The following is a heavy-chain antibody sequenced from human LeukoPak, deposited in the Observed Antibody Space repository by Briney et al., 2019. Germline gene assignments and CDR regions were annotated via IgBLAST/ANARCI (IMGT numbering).Heavy chain of an antibody. J-gene: IGHJ4*02. CDR2: ISGCNGNT. V-gene: IGHV1-18*01. Sequence: ASVKVSCKASGGTFSSYAISWVRQAPGQGLEWMGWISGCNGNTYYTQKFQGRVTMTTDTSTSTAYMDLRSLRSDDTAVFYCARVAPHRRLTSGWYYFDYWGQGTLVTVSS. D-gene: IGHD6-19*01. CDR1: GGTFSSYA. CDR3: ARVAPHRRLTSGWYYFDY.